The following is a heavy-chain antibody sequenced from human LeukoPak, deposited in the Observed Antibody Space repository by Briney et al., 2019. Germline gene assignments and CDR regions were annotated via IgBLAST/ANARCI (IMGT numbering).Heavy chain of an antibody. CDR2: IFHSGST. V-gene: IGHV4-59*01. CDR1: GGSITNYY. J-gene: IGHJ4*02. D-gene: IGHD6-6*01. CDR3: ARSTQDSSTSFDY. Sequence: SETRSLTCTVAGGSITNYYWSWIRQPPGKGLGYIGFIFHSGSTNYNPSLTTRSTISVDKSQNQCSLRLGAVTAPNTAIYFCARSTQDSSTSFDYWGPGNPGHRLL.